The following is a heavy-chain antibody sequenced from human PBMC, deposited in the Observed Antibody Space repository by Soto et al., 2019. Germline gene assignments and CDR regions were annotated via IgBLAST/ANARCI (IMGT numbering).Heavy chain of an antibody. D-gene: IGHD3-22*01. V-gene: IGHV1-46*01. Sequence: ASVKVSCKASGYTFTSYYMHWVRQAPGQGLEWMGIINPSGGSTSYAQKFQGRVTMTRDTSTSTVYMELSSLRSEDTAVYYCARAYYASSGYYKRFDYWGQGTVVTVSS. CDR3: ARAYYASSGYYKRFDY. J-gene: IGHJ4*02. CDR2: INPSGGST. CDR1: GYTFTSYY.